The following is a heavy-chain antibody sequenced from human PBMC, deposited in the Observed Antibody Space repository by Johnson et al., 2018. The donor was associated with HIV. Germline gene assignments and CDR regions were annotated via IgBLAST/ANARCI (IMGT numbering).Heavy chain of an antibody. CDR1: GFTFSSYA. CDR3: AKDYRDGYNRGWAFDI. D-gene: IGHD5-24*01. V-gene: IGHV3-30-3*01. J-gene: IGHJ3*02. Sequence: QVQLVESGGGVVQPGRSLRLSCAASGFTFSSYAMHWVRQAPGKGLEWVAVISYDGSNKYYADSVKARFSISRDNSKNTLYLQMNSLRAEDTAVYYCAKDYRDGYNRGWAFDIWGQGTMVTVSS. CDR2: ISYDGSNK.